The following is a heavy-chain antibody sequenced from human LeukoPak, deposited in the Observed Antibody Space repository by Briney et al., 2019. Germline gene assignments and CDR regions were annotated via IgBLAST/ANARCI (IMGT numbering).Heavy chain of an antibody. CDR1: GFTFSSYA. D-gene: IGHD1-26*01. Sequence: GGSLRLSCAASGFTFSSYAMSWVRQAPGKGLEWVSSISGNSGSTYYADSVKGRFTISRDNSKNTVYLQMNSLRAEDTAVYYCAKVSAWAMVGATYFDYWCQGTLVTVYS. CDR2: ISGNSGST. J-gene: IGHJ4*02. CDR3: AKVSAWAMVGATYFDY. V-gene: IGHV3-23*01.